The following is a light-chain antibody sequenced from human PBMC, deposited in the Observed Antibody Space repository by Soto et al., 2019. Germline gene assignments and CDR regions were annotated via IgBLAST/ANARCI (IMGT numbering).Light chain of an antibody. Sequence: EIGLTQSPGTLSLSPGERATLSCRASQSVSSTYLAWYQQKPGQAPRLLIYGASSRATGIPDRFSGRGSGTDFTLTISRLEPEDFAVYYCQQYGSSPWTFGQGTKVDIK. CDR3: QQYGSSPWT. J-gene: IGKJ1*01. CDR2: GAS. CDR1: QSVSSTY. V-gene: IGKV3-20*01.